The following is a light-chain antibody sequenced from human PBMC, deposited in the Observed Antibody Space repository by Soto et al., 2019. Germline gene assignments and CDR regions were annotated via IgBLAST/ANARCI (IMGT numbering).Light chain of an antibody. CDR3: CSYAGSSTFVV. V-gene: IGLV2-23*03. CDR1: SSDVGSYNL. Sequence: QSVLTQPASVSGSPEQSITISCTGTSSDVGSYNLVSWYHQHPGKAPKLMIYEGSKRPSGVSNRFSGSKSGNTASLTISGLQAEDEADYYCCSYAGSSTFVVFGGGTKLTVL. J-gene: IGLJ2*01. CDR2: EGS.